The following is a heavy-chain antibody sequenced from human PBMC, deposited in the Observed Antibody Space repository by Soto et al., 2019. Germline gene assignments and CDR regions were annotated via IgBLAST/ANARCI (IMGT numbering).Heavy chain of an antibody. V-gene: IGHV3-23*01. D-gene: IGHD6-19*01. CDR3: AKRFAYSSGLDGFDI. CDR2: ISGNGGTT. Sequence: PVGSLRLSCAASGFIFSSYAMTWVRQGPGKGLEWVSGISGNGGTTYYADSVKGRFIISRDNSKNTLFLQMNSLRAEDSAIYYCAKRFAYSSGLDGFDIWGQGTMVTVSS. J-gene: IGHJ3*02. CDR1: GFIFSSYA.